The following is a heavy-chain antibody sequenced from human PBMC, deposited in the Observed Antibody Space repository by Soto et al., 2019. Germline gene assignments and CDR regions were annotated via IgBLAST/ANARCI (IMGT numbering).Heavy chain of an antibody. CDR3: ARAGGLGAVAVDY. J-gene: IGHJ4*02. CDR1: GGSISSGGYS. Sequence: QLQLQESGSGLVKPSQTLSLTCAVSGGSISSGGYSWSWIRQPPGKGLEWIGYIYHSGSTYYNPSLESRVTISVDRSKNQFSRKLSSVTDADTAVYYCARAGGLGAVAVDYWGQGTLVTVSS. V-gene: IGHV4-30-2*01. CDR2: IYHSGST. D-gene: IGHD6-19*01.